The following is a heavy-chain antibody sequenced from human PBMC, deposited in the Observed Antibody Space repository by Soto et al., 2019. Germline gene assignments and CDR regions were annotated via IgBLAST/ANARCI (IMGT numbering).Heavy chain of an antibody. J-gene: IGHJ4*02. V-gene: IGHV4-30-4*01. CDR2: IYYSGST. D-gene: IGHD2-2*01. CDR1: GGSISSGDYY. CDR3: ARGGWEVVPAAFDY. Sequence: SEILSLTCTVSGGSISSGDYYWSWIRQPPGKGLEWIGYIYYSGSTYYNPSLKSRVTISVDTSKNQFSLKLSSVTAADTAVYYCARGGWEVVPAAFDYWGQGTLVTVSS.